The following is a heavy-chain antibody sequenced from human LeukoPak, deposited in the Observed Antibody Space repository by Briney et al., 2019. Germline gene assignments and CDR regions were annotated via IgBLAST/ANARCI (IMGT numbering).Heavy chain of an antibody. CDR3: AKADTAMFDYYYYMDV. J-gene: IGHJ6*03. V-gene: IGHV3-23*01. CDR1: GFTFSNYA. D-gene: IGHD5-18*01. Sequence: GGSLRLSCAASGFTFSNYAMSWVRQAPGKGLQWVSAISGSCGSTYYADSVKGRFTISRDNSKNTLYLQMNSLRAEGTAVYYCAKADTAMFDYYYYMDVWGKGTTVTVSS. CDR2: ISGSCGST.